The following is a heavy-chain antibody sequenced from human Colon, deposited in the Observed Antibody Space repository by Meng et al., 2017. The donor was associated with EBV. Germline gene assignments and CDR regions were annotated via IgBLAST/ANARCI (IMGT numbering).Heavy chain of an antibody. V-gene: IGHV3-23*01. CDR3: ARRDILSFCFDE. Sequence: EVQLLESGGGLVQSGGSLRLSCAASGFAFTTYAMRWVRQAPGKGLEWVSTIGAGGTTYYADSVKGRFTISRDTSKNTLYLQINSLRAEDTAIYFCARRDILSFCFDEWGQGTLVTVSA. D-gene: IGHD2/OR15-2a*01. J-gene: IGHJ4*02. CDR1: GFAFTTYA. CDR2: IGAGGTT.